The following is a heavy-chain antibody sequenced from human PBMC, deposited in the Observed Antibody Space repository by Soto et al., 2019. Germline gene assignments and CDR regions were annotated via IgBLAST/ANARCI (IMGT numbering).Heavy chain of an antibody. Sequence: QVQLVESGGGVVQPGRSRRLSCAASGFTFSNYGIHWVRQAPGKGLEWVAVSYDETNKYYADSVKGRFTMSRDNSKNTVYLQMNSLRAEDAAVYYCARDTTSGYFKRFIDYWGQGTLVTVSS. J-gene: IGHJ4*02. V-gene: IGHV3-33*01. CDR3: ARDTTSGYFKRFIDY. D-gene: IGHD3-22*01. CDR2: SYDETNK. CDR1: GFTFSNYG.